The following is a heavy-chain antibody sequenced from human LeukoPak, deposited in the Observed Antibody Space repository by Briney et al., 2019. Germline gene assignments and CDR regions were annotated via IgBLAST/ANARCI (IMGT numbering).Heavy chain of an antibody. D-gene: IGHD3-22*01. CDR3: ARAPSEIGGYYPEYFRH. V-gene: IGHV3-74*01. CDR1: GFTFSSYW. CDR2: IKSDGST. J-gene: IGHJ1*01. Sequence: PGRSLRLSCAASGFTFSSYWMHSVRQAPGKGLVWVSRIKSDGSTRYADSVKGRFTISRDNAKNTVSLQMNSLRAEDTGVYYCARAPSEIGGYYPEYFRHWGQGTLVTVSP.